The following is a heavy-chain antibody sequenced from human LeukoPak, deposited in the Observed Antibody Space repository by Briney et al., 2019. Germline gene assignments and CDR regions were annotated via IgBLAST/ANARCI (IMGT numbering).Heavy chain of an antibody. J-gene: IGHJ4*02. Sequence: GGSQRLSCAASGFTFSNAWMSWVRQAPGKGLEWVGRIKSKTDGGTTDYAAPVKGRFTISRDDSKNTLYLQMNSLKTEDTAVYYCTTHRNILTGYCYWGQGTLVTVSS. V-gene: IGHV3-15*01. CDR3: TTHRNILTGYCY. CDR1: GFTFSNAW. D-gene: IGHD3-9*01. CDR2: IKSKTDGGTT.